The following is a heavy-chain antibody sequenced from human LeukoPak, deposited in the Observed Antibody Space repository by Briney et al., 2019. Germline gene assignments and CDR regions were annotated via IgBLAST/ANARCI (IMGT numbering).Heavy chain of an antibody. CDR3: ARDYYGDKNPS. D-gene: IGHD4-17*01. J-gene: IGHJ5*02. CDR1: GGSISSYY. CDR2: IYYSGST. V-gene: IGHV4-59*01. Sequence: SETLSLTCTVSGGSISSYYLSWIRQPPGKGLEWIGYIYYSGSTNYNPSLKSRVTISVDTSKSQFSLKLSSVTAADTAVYYCARDYYGDKNPSWGQGTLVTVSS.